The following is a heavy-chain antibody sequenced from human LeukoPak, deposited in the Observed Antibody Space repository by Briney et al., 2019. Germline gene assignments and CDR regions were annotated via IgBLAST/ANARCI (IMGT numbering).Heavy chain of an antibody. Sequence: ESGPTLVKPTQTLTLTCTFSGFSLSTSGVGVGWIRQPPGKALEWLALIYWDDDKRYRPSLKSRLTITKDTSKNQVVLTMTNMDPVDTATYYCAHALLWFGEPDAFDIWGQGTMVTVSS. CDR1: GFSLSTSGVG. CDR3: AHALLWFGEPDAFDI. V-gene: IGHV2-5*02. J-gene: IGHJ3*02. CDR2: IYWDDDK. D-gene: IGHD3-10*01.